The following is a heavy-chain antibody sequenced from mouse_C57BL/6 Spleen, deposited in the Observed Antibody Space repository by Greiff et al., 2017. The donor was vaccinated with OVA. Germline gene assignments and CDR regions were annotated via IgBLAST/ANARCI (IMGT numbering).Heavy chain of an antibody. CDR1: GYTFTDYE. Sequence: VQLQQSGAELVRPGASVTLSCKASGYTFTDYEMHWVKQTPVHGLEWIGAIDPETGGTAYNQKFKGKAILTADKSSSTAYMELRSLTSEDSAVYYCTRDGYYGSSYWFAYWGQGTLVTVSA. J-gene: IGHJ3*01. V-gene: IGHV1-15*01. CDR2: IDPETGGT. CDR3: TRDGYYGSSYWFAY. D-gene: IGHD1-1*01.